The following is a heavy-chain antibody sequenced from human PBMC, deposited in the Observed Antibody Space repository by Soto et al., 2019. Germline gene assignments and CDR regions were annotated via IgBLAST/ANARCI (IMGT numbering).Heavy chain of an antibody. CDR1: GGSISSYY. CDR2: LYYSGST. V-gene: IGHV4-59*01. Sequence: PSETLSLTCTVSGGSISSYYWSWIRQPPGKGLEWIGYLYYSGSTNYNPSLKSRVTISVDTSKNQFSLKLSSVTAADTAVYYCATCSGGSCYSGPFDYWGQGTLVTVSS. CDR3: ATCSGGSCYSGPFDY. D-gene: IGHD2-15*01. J-gene: IGHJ4*02.